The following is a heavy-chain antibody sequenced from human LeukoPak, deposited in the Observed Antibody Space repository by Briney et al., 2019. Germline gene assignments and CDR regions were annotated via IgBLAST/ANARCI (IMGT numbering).Heavy chain of an antibody. J-gene: IGHJ2*01. D-gene: IGHD2-21*01. V-gene: IGHV3-48*03. CDR1: GFNFSRSE. CDR2: NSM. CDR3: ARAGDKGTANWYFDL. Sequence: PGGSLRLSCAASGFNFSRSEMNWVRQAPGKGLEWISSNSMYYADSVKGRFTISRENAKQTLYMQMNRLRPEDTAVYYCARAGDKGTANWYFDLWGRGTLVTVSS.